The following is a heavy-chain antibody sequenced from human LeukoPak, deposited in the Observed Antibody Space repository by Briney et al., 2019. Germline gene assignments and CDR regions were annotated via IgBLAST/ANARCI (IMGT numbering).Heavy chain of an antibody. CDR1: GGSFTGYY. Sequence: SETLSLTCAVDGGSFTGYYWSWIRQPPGKWLGWNGEINHSGSTNTNPSCKSRVPLSVKTSKTQFSLKLSSVTAADTAVYYCARSGPGYYYYYMDVWGKGTTVTISS. V-gene: IGHV4-34*01. J-gene: IGHJ6*03. CDR3: ARSGPGYYYYYMDV. D-gene: IGHD2-15*01. CDR2: INHSGST.